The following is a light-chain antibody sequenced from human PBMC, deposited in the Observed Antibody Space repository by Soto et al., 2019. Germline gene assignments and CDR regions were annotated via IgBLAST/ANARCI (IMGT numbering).Light chain of an antibody. V-gene: IGKV1-27*01. CDR3: EKYNSARWT. CDR1: QGISNY. Sequence: DIQMTQSPSSLSASVGDRVTITCRASQGISNYLAWYQQKPGKVPKLLIYAASTLQSGVPSRFSGSGSGTEFTLTISSLQPEDVATYYCEKYNSARWTFGQGTKVEIK. CDR2: AAS. J-gene: IGKJ1*01.